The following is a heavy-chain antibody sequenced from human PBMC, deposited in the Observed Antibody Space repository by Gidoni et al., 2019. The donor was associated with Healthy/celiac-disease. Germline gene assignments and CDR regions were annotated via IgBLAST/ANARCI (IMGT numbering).Heavy chain of an antibody. CDR3: ARDRAGIYGYYDSSGYYGFDY. D-gene: IGHD3-22*01. V-gene: IGHV1-18*01. Sequence: VQLVQSGAAVKKPGASVKVSCKASGYPFTSYGISWVRQDPGQGFEWMGWISAYNGNTNYAQKLQGRVTMTTDTSTSTAYMELRSLRSDDTAVYYCARDRAGIYGYYDSSGYYGFDYWGQGTLVTVSS. CDR1: GYPFTSYG. CDR2: ISAYNGNT. J-gene: IGHJ4*02.